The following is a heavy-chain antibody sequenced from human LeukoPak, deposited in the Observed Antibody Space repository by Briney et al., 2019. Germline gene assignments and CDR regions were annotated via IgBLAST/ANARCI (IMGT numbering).Heavy chain of an antibody. J-gene: IGHJ4*02. Sequence: SETLSLTCAVYGGSFSGYYWSWIRQPPGKGLEWIGEINHSGSTNYNPSLKSRVTISVDTSKNQFSLKLSSVTAADTAVYYCARGPPAWGATLNWGQGTLVTVSS. D-gene: IGHD1-26*01. CDR2: INHSGST. CDR3: ARGPPAWGATLN. V-gene: IGHV4-34*01. CDR1: GGSFSGYY.